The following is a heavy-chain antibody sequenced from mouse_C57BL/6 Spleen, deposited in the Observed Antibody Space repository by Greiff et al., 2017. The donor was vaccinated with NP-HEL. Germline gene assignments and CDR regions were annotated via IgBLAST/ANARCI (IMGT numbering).Heavy chain of an antibody. V-gene: IGHV1-82*01. CDR1: GYAFSSSW. Sequence: VQLQQSGPELVKPGASVKISCKASGYAFSSSWMNWVKQRPGKGLEWIGRIYPGDGDTNYNGKFKGKAKLTADKSSSTAYMQLSSLTSEDSAVYFCARAPLTGTNAMDYWGQGTSVTVSS. CDR3: ARAPLTGTNAMDY. D-gene: IGHD4-1*01. CDR2: IYPGDGDT. J-gene: IGHJ4*01.